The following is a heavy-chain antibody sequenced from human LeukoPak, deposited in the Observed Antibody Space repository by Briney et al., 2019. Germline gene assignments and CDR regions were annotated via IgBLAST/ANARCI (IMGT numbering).Heavy chain of an antibody. D-gene: IGHD2-2*01. CDR3: AKGATGYCSSTSCLYYFDY. V-gene: IGHV3-53*01. CDR1: GFTVSSNY. CDR2: IYSGGST. Sequence: GGSLRLSCAASGFTVSSNYMNWVRQAPGKGLEWVSLIYSGGSTYYADSVKGRFTISRDNSKNTLYLQMNSLRAEDTAVYYCAKGATGYCSSTSCLYYFDYWGQGTLVTVSS. J-gene: IGHJ4*02.